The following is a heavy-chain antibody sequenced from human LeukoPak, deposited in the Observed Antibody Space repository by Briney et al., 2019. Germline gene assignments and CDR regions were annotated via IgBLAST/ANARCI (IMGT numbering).Heavy chain of an antibody. CDR3: ARLPIVVVPAY. V-gene: IGHV4-39*01. J-gene: IGHJ4*02. D-gene: IGHD2-2*01. CDR1: GGSISSSSYY. CDR2: IYYSGST. Sequence: PSQTLSLTCTVSGGSISSSSYYWGWIRQPPGKGLEWIGSIYYSGSTYYNPSLKSRVTISVDTSKNQFSLKLSSVTAADTAVYYCARLPIVVVPAYWGQGTLVTVSS.